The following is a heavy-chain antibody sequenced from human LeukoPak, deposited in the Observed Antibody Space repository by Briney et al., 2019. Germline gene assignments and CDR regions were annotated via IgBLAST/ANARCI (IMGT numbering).Heavy chain of an antibody. J-gene: IGHJ4*02. V-gene: IGHV1-18*01. CDR3: ARSRGQPAADLLFDY. CDR2: ISAFNGNT. CDR1: GYTFTSYG. Sequence: ASVKVSCKASGYTFTSYGISWVRQAPGQGLERMGWISAFNGNTNYAQKLQGRVTMTTDTSTSTAYMELRSLRSDDTAVYYCARSRGQPAADLLFDYWGQGTLVTVSS. D-gene: IGHD2-2*01.